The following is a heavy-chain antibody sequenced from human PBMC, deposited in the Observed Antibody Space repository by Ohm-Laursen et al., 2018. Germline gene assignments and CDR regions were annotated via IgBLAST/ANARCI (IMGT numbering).Heavy chain of an antibody. CDR2: INSDGSST. Sequence: SLRLSCAASGFTFSTSWMYWVRQAPGKGLVWVSRINSDGSSTIYADSVKGRFSISRDNAKNTLYLQMHSLRAEDTAVYYCTRFEATSHYWGQGTLVTVSS. D-gene: IGHD1-26*01. CDR1: GFTFSTSW. CDR3: TRFEATSHY. J-gene: IGHJ4*02. V-gene: IGHV3-74*01.